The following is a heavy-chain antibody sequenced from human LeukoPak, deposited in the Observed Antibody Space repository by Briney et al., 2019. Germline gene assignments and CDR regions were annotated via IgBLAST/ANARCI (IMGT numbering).Heavy chain of an antibody. J-gene: IGHJ5*01. D-gene: IGHD4-23*01. V-gene: IGHV1-2*02. CDR2: INPNSGGT. CDR1: GYTFTGYY. CDR3: VRDDYNGNSFDS. Sequence: GASVKVSCKASGYTFTGYYMHWVRQAPGQGLEWMGWINPNSGGTNYAQKFQGRVTMTRDTSISTAYMELSRLRSDDTAVYYCVRDDYNGNSFDSWGPGTLVTVSS.